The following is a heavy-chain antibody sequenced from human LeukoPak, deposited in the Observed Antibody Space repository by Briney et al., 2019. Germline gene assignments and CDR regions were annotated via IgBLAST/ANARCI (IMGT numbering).Heavy chain of an antibody. J-gene: IGHJ4*02. Sequence: LEWLTVISFDGSNKYYAESVKGLFTISRDNSKNTLYLQMNSLRAEDTAVYYCAATPDYFNYWGQGTLVTVSS. CDR2: ISFDGSNK. CDR3: AATPDYFNY. D-gene: IGHD5-12*01. V-gene: IGHV3-30*01.